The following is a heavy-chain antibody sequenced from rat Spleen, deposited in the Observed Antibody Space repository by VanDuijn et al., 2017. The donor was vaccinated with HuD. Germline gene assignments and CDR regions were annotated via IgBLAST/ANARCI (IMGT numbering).Heavy chain of an antibody. J-gene: IGHJ2*01. V-gene: IGHV5-22*01. Sequence: EVQLVESGGGLVQPGRSLKLSCAASGFNFNDYWMGWVRQAPGKGLEWVAYISYDGGGTYYGDSVKGQFTISRDNAKSTLYLQMDSLRSEDTATYYCARHELSHFFDDWGQGVMVTVSS. CDR2: ISYDGGGT. D-gene: IGHD1-3*01. CDR1: GFNFNDYW. CDR3: ARHELSHFFDD.